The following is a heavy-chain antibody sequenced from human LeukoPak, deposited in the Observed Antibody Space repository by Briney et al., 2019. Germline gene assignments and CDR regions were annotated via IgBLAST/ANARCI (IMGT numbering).Heavy chain of an antibody. J-gene: IGHJ6*02. V-gene: IGHV4-59*01. D-gene: IGHD3-10*01. CDR2: IYCSVSPT. CDR3: ARTSRHFYGSGTNLTPWPAGMDV. CDR1: GGSMSGVF. Sequence: SETLSLTCTVSGGSMSGVFWTWIRQPAGRELEWIGCIYCSVSPTKSNPSLKSRVTISVDTSKSQFFLTLNSATAADTAVYYCARTSRHFYGSGTNLTPWPAGMDVWGQGTTVTVSS.